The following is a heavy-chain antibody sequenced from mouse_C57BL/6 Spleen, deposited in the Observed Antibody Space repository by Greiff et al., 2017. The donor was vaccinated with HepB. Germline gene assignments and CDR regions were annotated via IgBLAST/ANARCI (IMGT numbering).Heavy chain of an antibody. Sequence: QVQLKQSGAELARPGASVKLSCKASGYTFTSYGISWVKQRTGQGLEWIGEIYPRSGNTYYNEKFKGKATLTADKSSSTAYMELRSLTSEDSAVYFCALYYGSSYAGYFDVWGTGTTVTVSS. D-gene: IGHD1-1*01. CDR1: GYTFTSYG. J-gene: IGHJ1*03. CDR2: IYPRSGNT. CDR3: ALYYGSSYAGYFDV. V-gene: IGHV1-81*01.